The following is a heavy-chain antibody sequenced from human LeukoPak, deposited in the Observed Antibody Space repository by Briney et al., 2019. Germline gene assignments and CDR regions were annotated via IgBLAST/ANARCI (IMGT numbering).Heavy chain of an antibody. CDR2: INPSGGSI. D-gene: IGHD3-10*01. CDR1: GDTFSSYY. V-gene: IGHV1-46*01. CDR3: ASLHGSGSYGGAFDI. Sequence: ASVKVSCKASGDTFSSYYMHWVRQAPGQGLEWMGIINPSGGSISYAQKFQGRVTITADESTSTAYMELSSLRSEDTAVYYCASLHGSGSYGGAFDIWGQGTMVTVSS. J-gene: IGHJ3*02.